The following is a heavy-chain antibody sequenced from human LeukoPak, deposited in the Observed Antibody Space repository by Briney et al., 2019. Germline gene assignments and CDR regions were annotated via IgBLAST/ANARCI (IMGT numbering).Heavy chain of an antibody. CDR1: GGSISSGGYY. Sequence: PSETLSLTCTVSGGSISSGGYYWSWIRQHPGKGLEWIGYIYYSGSTYYNPSLKSRFTISVDTSKNQFSLKLSSVTAADTAVFYCARDGPYGSGSFDYWGQGTLVTVSS. J-gene: IGHJ4*02. CDR3: ARDGPYGSGSFDY. D-gene: IGHD3-10*01. CDR2: IYYSGST. V-gene: IGHV4-31*03.